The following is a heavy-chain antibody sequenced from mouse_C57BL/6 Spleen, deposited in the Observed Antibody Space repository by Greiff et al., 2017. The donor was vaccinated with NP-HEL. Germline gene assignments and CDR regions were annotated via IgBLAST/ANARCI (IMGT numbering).Heavy chain of an antibody. D-gene: IGHD2-5*01. J-gene: IGHJ2*01. CDR3: ARVTYSNYRGYFDY. CDR1: GFTFSSYA. V-gene: IGHV5-4*03. CDR2: ISDGGSYT. Sequence: EVKLQESGGGLVKPGGSLKLSCAASGFTFSSYAMSWVRQTPEKRLEWVATISDGGSYTYYPDNVKGRFTISRDNAKNNLYLQMSHLKSEDTAMYYCARVTYSNYRGYFDYWGQGTTLTVSS.